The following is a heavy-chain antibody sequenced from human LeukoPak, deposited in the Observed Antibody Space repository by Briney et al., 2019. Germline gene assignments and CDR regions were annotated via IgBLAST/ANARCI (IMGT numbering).Heavy chain of an antibody. D-gene: IGHD2-2*01. CDR1: GYTFTSYG. CDR2: ISAYNGNT. CDR3: ATTTNYCSSTSCYQGYYYYMDV. J-gene: IGHJ6*03. Sequence: ASVKVSCKASGYTFTSYGISWVRQAPGHGLEWLGWISAYNGNTNYAQKLQGRVTMTEDTSTDTAYMELSSLRSEDTAVYYCATTTNYCSSTSCYQGYYYYMDVWGKGTTVTVSS. V-gene: IGHV1-18*01.